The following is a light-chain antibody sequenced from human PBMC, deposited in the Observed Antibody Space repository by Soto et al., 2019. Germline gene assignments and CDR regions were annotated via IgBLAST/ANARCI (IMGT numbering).Light chain of an antibody. Sequence: DIQMTQSPSSLSASVGDRVTITCQASQDISNYLNEYQQKPGKAPKLLIYDASNLETGVPSRFSGSGSGTDFTFTISSLQPEDIATYYCQQYDNLPYTFGQGTKLEIK. CDR2: DAS. J-gene: IGKJ2*01. CDR3: QQYDNLPYT. CDR1: QDISNY. V-gene: IGKV1-33*01.